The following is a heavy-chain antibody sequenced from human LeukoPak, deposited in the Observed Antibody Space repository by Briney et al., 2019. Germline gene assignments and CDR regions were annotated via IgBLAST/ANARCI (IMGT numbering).Heavy chain of an antibody. Sequence: SETLSLTCAVSGVSFNDYYWSWVRQTPGKGLEWIGEINHSGYTNDSPSLKSRVTLSIDTSRKQFSLNVRSVTVADTGIYYCTRMTMGHDCWGQGTLVTVSS. J-gene: IGHJ4*02. V-gene: IGHV4-34*01. CDR3: TRMTMGHDC. CDR1: GVSFNDYY. CDR2: INHSGYT. D-gene: IGHD4/OR15-4a*01.